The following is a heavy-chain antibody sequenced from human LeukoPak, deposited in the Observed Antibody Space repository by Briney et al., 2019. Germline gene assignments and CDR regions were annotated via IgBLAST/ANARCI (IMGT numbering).Heavy chain of an antibody. CDR2: IYYSGST. Sequence: SETLSLTCAVSGGSISSTSYYWAWIRQPPGKGLEWIGTIYYSGSTYHNPSLKSRVTSSVDTSRNQFSLRLSSVDAADTAVYYCAKAGVRYFDSSGLYAFDFWGQGTTVTVSS. CDR3: AKAGVRYFDSSGLYAFDF. J-gene: IGHJ3*01. D-gene: IGHD3-22*01. CDR1: GGSISSTSYY. V-gene: IGHV4-39*01.